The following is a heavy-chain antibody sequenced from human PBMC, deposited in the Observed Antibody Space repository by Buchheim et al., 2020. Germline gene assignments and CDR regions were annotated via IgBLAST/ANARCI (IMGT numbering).Heavy chain of an antibody. J-gene: IGHJ4*02. CDR3: AKAYHQGGTCYSACDY. Sequence: EVQLVESGGGLVQPGGSLRLSCAASGFIFSNYGMSWVRQAPGKGLEWVSVVSGNGGSTFNADSVKGRFTISRDNSKNTLFLQMNSRRADDTAVYYCAKAYHQGGTCYSACDYWGQGTL. V-gene: IGHV3-23*04. CDR1: GFIFSNYG. CDR2: VSGNGGST. D-gene: IGHD2-15*01.